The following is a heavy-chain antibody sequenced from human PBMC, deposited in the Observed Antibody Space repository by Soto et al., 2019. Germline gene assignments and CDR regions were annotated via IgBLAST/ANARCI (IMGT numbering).Heavy chain of an antibody. CDR1: GFIFKDYA. CDR2: MSESGDDV. Sequence: GSLRLSCTASGFIFKDYAMTWVRQGPGKGLEWVAIMSESGDDVYYTDSVKGRFTISRDNSNNTLYLQMNSLRAEDTAVYYCAKDRAFYYFDYWGQGTLVTVSS. J-gene: IGHJ4*02. V-gene: IGHV3-30*02. CDR3: AKDRAFYYFDY. D-gene: IGHD3-3*02.